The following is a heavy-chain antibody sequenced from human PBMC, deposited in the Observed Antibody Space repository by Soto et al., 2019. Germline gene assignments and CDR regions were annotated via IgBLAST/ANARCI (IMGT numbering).Heavy chain of an antibody. Sequence: PSQTLSLTCALSVDSVSSNSAAWNWIRQSPSRGLEWLGRTYYRSKWYNDYAVSVKSRITINPDTSKNQFSLQLNSVTPEDTAVYYCARGVYYDNSGHLYGMDVWGQGTLVTVSS. CDR1: VDSVSSNSAA. CDR2: TYYRSKWYN. CDR3: ARGVYYDNSGHLYGMDV. D-gene: IGHD3-22*01. J-gene: IGHJ6*02. V-gene: IGHV6-1*01.